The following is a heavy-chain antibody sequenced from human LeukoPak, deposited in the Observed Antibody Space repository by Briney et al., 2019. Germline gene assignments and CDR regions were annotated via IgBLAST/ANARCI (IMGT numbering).Heavy chain of an antibody. D-gene: IGHD1-14*01. CDR1: AFTFSSYG. CDR2: ISGSGGST. CDR3: ARDPNQDAFDI. V-gene: IGHV3-23*01. Sequence: GGSLRLSCAASAFTFSSYGMSWVRQAPGKGLEWVSVISGSGGSTYYADSVKGRFTISRDNSKNTLYLQMNSLRAEDTAVYYCARDPNQDAFDIWGQGTMVTVSS. J-gene: IGHJ3*02.